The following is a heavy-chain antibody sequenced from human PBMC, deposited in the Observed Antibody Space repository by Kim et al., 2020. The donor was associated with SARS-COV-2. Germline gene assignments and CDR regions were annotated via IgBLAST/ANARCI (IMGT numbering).Heavy chain of an antibody. CDR3: VNVESRIDY. V-gene: IGHV3-64D*06. CDR2: GST. J-gene: IGHJ4*01. Sequence: GSTYYADSVKGRFTISRDNSKNTLYLQMSSLRAEDTAVYYCVNVESRIDYWGQEPWSPSPQ.